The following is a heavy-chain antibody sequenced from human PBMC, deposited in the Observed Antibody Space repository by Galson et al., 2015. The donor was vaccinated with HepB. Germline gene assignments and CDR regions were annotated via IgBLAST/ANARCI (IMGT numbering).Heavy chain of an antibody. Sequence: SLRLSCAASGFTFSSYAMHWVRQAPGKGLEWVAVISYDGSNKYYADSVKVRFTISRDNSKNTLYLQMNSLRAEDTAVYYCARDLGAFDIWGQGTMVTVSS. V-gene: IGHV3-30*04. CDR1: GFTFSSYA. CDR3: ARDLGAFDI. CDR2: ISYDGSNK. J-gene: IGHJ3*02.